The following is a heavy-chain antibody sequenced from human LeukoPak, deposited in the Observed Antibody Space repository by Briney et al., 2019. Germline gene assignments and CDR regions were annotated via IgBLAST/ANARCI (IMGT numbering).Heavy chain of an antibody. CDR1: GFTFSSYW. Sequence: GGSLRLSCAASGFTFSSYWMHWVRQAPGKGLVWVSRINTDGSSTSYADSVKGRFTISRDNAKNTLYLQMNSLRAEDTAVYYCAIHEYDFWSGYYPGYWGRGTLVTVSS. V-gene: IGHV3-74*01. CDR3: AIHEYDFWSGYYPGY. J-gene: IGHJ4*02. D-gene: IGHD3-3*01. CDR2: INTDGSST.